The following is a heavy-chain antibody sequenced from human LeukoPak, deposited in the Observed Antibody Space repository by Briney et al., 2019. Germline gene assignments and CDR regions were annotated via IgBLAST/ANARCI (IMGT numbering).Heavy chain of an antibody. J-gene: IGHJ4*02. CDR3: ARDVPAMEVFDY. CDR1: GGSISSSSYY. D-gene: IGHD5-18*01. CDR2: IYYSGST. Sequence: PSETLSLTCTVSGGSISSSSYYWGWIRQPPGKGLEWIGSIYYSGSTYYNPFLKSRVTISVDTSKNQFSLKLSSVTAADTAVYYCARDVPAMEVFDYWGQGTLVTVSS. V-gene: IGHV4-39*07.